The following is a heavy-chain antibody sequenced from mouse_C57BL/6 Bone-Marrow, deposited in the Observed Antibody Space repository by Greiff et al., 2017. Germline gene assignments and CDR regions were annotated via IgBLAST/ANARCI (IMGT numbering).Heavy chain of an antibody. CDR1: GYTFTSYW. J-gene: IGHJ2*01. V-gene: IGHV1-55*01. CDR3: ARSLYDGSLDY. D-gene: IGHD2-12*01. Sequence: VPLQQPGAELVKPGASVKMSCKASGYTFTSYWITWVKQRPGQGLEWIGDIYPGSGSTNYNEKFKSKATLTVTTSSSTAYMQLSSRTSEDSAVYDCARSLYDGSLDYWGQGTTLTVSS. CDR2: IYPGSGST.